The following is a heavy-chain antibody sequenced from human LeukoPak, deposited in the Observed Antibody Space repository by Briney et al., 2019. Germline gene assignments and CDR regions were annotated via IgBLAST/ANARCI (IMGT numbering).Heavy chain of an antibody. Sequence: GGSLRLSCAASRFTFSNYWMSWVRQAPGKGLEWVSAISGSGGSTYYADSAKGRFTISRDNSKNTLYLQMNSLSAEDTAVYYCAKVPMYDSGAYYLDARPRRGFDYWGQGTLVTVSS. CDR1: RFTFSNYW. D-gene: IGHD3-22*01. CDR2: ISGSGGST. J-gene: IGHJ4*02. CDR3: AKVPMYDSGAYYLDARPRRGFDY. V-gene: IGHV3-23*01.